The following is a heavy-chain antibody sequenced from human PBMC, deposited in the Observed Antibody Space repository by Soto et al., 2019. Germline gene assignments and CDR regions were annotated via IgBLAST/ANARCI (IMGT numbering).Heavy chain of an antibody. D-gene: IGHD3-10*01. CDR2: IVVGSGNT. V-gene: IGHV1-58*02. CDR3: AAGYPRPFGELPNYFDY. CDR1: GFTFTSSA. Sequence: ASVKVSCKASGFTFTSSAMQWVRQARGQRLEWIGWIVVGSGNTNYAQKFQERVTITRDMSTSTAYMELSSLRSEDTAVYYCAAGYPRPFGELPNYFDYWGQGTLVTVSS. J-gene: IGHJ4*02.